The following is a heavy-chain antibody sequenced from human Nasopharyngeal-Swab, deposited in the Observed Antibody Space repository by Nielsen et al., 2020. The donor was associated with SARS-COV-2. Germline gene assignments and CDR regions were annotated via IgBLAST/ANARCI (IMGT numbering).Heavy chain of an antibody. Sequence: GESLKISCAASGFTFSSYSMNWVRQAPGKGLEWVSYIISSSTTIKYADSVKGRFTISRDNAKNSLYLQMNSLRAEDTAVYYCAREADVDGKRFDYWGQGTLVTVSS. V-gene: IGHV3-48*01. CDR1: GFTFSSYS. J-gene: IGHJ4*02. CDR3: AREADVDGKRFDY. CDR2: IISSSTTI. D-gene: IGHD1-1*01.